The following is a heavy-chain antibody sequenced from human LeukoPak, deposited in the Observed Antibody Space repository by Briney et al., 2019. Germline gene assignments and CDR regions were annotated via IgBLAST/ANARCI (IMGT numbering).Heavy chain of an antibody. CDR2: TRFDGSNE. CDR3: AKGGVRFTYYFDY. Sequence: GGSLRLSCAASGVTFSDYGMHWVRQAPGKGLEWVAFTRFDGSNEHYADSVKGRFTISRDNSKNTLYLQMNSLRVEDTAVYYCAKGGVRFTYYFDYWGQGTLVTVSS. D-gene: IGHD3-10*01. CDR1: GVTFSDYG. J-gene: IGHJ4*02. V-gene: IGHV3-30*02.